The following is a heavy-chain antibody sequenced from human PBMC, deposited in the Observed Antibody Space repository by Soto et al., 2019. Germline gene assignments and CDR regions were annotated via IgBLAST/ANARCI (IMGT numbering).Heavy chain of an antibody. CDR1: GYTYTSYG. J-gene: IGHJ3*02. Sequence: QVQLVQSGAEVKKPGASVKVSCKASGYTYTSYGVSWVRQAPGQGLEWMGWINAYNGNTNYAQKLQGRVTMTTDTSTSTAYMELRSLRSDDTAVYYCATEGFIAAAGTRAHGFDIWGQGTMVTVSS. D-gene: IGHD6-13*01. V-gene: IGHV1-18*01. CDR3: ATEGFIAAAGTRAHGFDI. CDR2: INAYNGNT.